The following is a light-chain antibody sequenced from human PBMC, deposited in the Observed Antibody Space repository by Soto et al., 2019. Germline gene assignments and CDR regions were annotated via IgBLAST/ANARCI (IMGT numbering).Light chain of an antibody. CDR3: QHYDHLPPFT. J-gene: IGKJ3*01. CDR2: DAS. CDR1: QSISNW. V-gene: IGKV1-5*01. Sequence: DIQMTQSPSTLPASVGDTVTITCRASQSISNWLAWYQQKPGKAPKLLIYDASSLESGVPSRFSGSGYGTDFTFTISSLQPEDIATYYCQHYDHLPPFTFGPGTKVAI.